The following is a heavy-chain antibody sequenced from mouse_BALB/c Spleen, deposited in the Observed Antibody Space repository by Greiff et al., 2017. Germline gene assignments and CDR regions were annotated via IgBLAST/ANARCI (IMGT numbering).Heavy chain of an antibody. CDR1: GFNIKDTY. Sequence: EVQLQQSGAELVKPGASVKLSCTASGFNIKDTYMHWVKLRPEQGLEWIGRIDPANGNTKYDPKFQGKATITADTSSNTAYLQLSSLTSEDTAVYYCASLYYGNYVDYWGQGTTLTVSS. J-gene: IGHJ2*01. CDR2: IDPANGNT. V-gene: IGHV14-3*02. CDR3: ASLYYGNYVDY. D-gene: IGHD2-1*01.